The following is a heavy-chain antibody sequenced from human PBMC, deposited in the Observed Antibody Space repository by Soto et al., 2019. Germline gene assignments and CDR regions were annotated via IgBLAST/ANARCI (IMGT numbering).Heavy chain of an antibody. CDR1: GYTFTSYG. CDR2: ISAYNGNT. V-gene: IGHV1-18*01. J-gene: IGHJ4*02. D-gene: IGHD3-3*01. Sequence: QVQLVQSGAEVKKPGASVKVSCKASGYTFTSYGISWVRQAPGQRLEWMGWISAYNGNTNYAQKLQGRVTMTTDTSTSTAYMELRSLRSDDTAVYYCARELRVHYDFWSGYYDYFDYWGQGTLVTVSS. CDR3: ARELRVHYDFWSGYYDYFDY.